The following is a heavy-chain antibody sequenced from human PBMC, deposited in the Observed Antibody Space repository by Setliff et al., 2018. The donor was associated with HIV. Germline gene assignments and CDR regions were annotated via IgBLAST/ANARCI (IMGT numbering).Heavy chain of an antibody. CDR3: ARDRYHYGSSGYVRYFDY. D-gene: IGHD3-22*01. Sequence: ASVKVSCKASGYTFSDCHVLRGPQAPGQGLEWMGWINPNSGGTNYAQKFQGRVTMTRDTSISTAYMELSRLRSDDAAVYYCARDRYHYGSSGYVRYFDYWGQGTLVTVSS. CDR1: GYTFSDCH. V-gene: IGHV1-2*02. CDR2: INPNSGGT. J-gene: IGHJ4*02.